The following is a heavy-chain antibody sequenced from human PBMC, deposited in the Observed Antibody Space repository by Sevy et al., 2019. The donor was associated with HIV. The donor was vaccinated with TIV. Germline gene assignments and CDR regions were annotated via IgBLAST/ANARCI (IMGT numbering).Heavy chain of an antibody. CDR3: AKDYSAGITMVRGAYRARGDYFDY. CDR1: GFTFRTSG. CDR2: ISYDEAHK. D-gene: IGHD3-10*01. Sequence: GVSLRLSCVTSGFTFRTSGMHWVRQSPGKGLEWVAVISYDEAHKNYADSVKGRFSISKDNSKNTLYLQMSSLRTEDTAVYYCAKDYSAGITMVRGAYRARGDYFDYWGQGTQVTVSS. J-gene: IGHJ4*02. V-gene: IGHV3-30*18.